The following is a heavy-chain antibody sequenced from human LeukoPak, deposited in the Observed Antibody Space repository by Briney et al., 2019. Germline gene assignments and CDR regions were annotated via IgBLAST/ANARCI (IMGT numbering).Heavy chain of an antibody. CDR1: GFTLRNYA. D-gene: IGHD3-22*01. Sequence: GGSLRLSCAASGFTLRNYAMSWVRQAPGKGLEWVSAISGHGESTYNADSVKGRFTISRYNPKNTVYLQMNSLRVEDTAVYYCAKLRDYFDSSGNFDYWGQGTLVTVSS. CDR3: AKLRDYFDSSGNFDY. V-gene: IGHV3-23*01. CDR2: ISGHGEST. J-gene: IGHJ4*02.